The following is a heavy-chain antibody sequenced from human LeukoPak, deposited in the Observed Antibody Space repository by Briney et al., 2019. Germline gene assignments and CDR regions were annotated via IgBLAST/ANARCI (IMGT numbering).Heavy chain of an antibody. V-gene: IGHV1-18*01. CDR3: ATDPSYSSGWY. Sequence: GASVKVSCKASGYTFSSFGISWVRQAPGQGLEWMGWISAYNGNTKYAQKLQGRVTMTTDTSTSTAYMELRSLRSDDTAVYYCATDPSYSSGWYWGQGTLVTVSS. J-gene: IGHJ4*02. D-gene: IGHD6-19*01. CDR2: ISAYNGNT. CDR1: GYTFSSFG.